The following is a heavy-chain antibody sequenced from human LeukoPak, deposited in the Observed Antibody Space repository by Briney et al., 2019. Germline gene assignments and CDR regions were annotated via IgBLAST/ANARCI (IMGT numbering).Heavy chain of an antibody. CDR1: GFNFRTSW. CDR3: ARDPDFGALDI. CDR2: INQDGSHK. Sequence: GGSLRLSCEASGFNFRTSWMAWVRQLPGSGLEWVADINQDGSHKYYIDSLKDRFSISRDNAKNSLYLQVNSLRPEDTAIYYCARDPDFGALDIWGQGTVVTVSS. V-gene: IGHV3-7*01. J-gene: IGHJ3*02. D-gene: IGHD3/OR15-3a*01.